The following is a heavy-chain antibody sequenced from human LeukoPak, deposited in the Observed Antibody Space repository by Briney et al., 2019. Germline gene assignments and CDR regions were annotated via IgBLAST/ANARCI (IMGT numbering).Heavy chain of an antibody. CDR2: ISSSSSYI. D-gene: IGHD1-14*01. CDR1: GFTFSSYT. V-gene: IGHV3-21*01. J-gene: IGHJ6*03. CDR3: ARDRGNQRGYYYYYMDV. Sequence: GGSLRLSCAASGFTFSSYTMNWVRQAPGKGLEWVSSISSSSSYIYYADSVKGRFTISRDNAKNSLYPQMNSLRAEDTAVYYCARDRGNQRGYYYYYMDVWGKGTTVTVSS.